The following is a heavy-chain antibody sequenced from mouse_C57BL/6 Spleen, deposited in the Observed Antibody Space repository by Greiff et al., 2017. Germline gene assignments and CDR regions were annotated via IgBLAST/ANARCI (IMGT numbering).Heavy chain of an antibody. CDR2: IDPSDSYT. CDR3: ARPYYSNYGGSAWFAY. CDR1: GYTFTSYW. Sequence: VQLQQPGAELVKPGASVKLSCKASGYTFTSYWMQWVKQRPGQGLEWIGEIDPSDSYTNYNQKFKGKATLTVDTSSSTAYMQLSSLTSEDSAVYYCARPYYSNYGGSAWFAYWGQGTLVTVSA. D-gene: IGHD2-5*01. J-gene: IGHJ3*01. V-gene: IGHV1-50*01.